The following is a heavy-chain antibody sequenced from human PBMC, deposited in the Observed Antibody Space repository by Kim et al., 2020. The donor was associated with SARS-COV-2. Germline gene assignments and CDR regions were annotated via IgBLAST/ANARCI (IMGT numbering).Heavy chain of an antibody. V-gene: IGHV4-59*01. J-gene: IGHJ4*02. D-gene: IGHD6-19*01. Sequence: NYNPSLKSRVTISVDTSKNQFSLKLSSVTAADTAVYYCARSIAVAVSVDYWGQGTLVTVSS. CDR3: ARSIAVAVSVDY.